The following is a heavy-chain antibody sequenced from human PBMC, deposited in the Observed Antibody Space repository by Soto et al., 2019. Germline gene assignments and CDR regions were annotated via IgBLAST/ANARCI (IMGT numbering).Heavy chain of an antibody. CDR2: ISGYTGNT. V-gene: IGHV1-18*04. Sequence: QIQLVQSGAEVKKPGASVKVSCKASGYTFTSYGVSWVRQAPGQGLELMGWISGYTGNTNYAQKLQGRVTMTTDTSTSTAYMELRSLRSDYTAVYYCARAGKYYYGSGSPYYYGMDVWGQGITVTVSS. CDR3: ARAGKYYYGSGSPYYYGMDV. J-gene: IGHJ6*02. CDR1: GYTFTSYG. D-gene: IGHD3-10*01.